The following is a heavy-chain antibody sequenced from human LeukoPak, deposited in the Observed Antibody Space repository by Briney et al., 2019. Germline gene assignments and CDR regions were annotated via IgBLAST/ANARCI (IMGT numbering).Heavy chain of an antibody. Sequence: SETLSLTCTVSSGSISSYYWSWIRQPPGKGLEWIGYIYYSGSTNYNPSLKSRVTISVDTSKNQFSLKLTSVTAADTAVYYCARESYSSGWYGGHFDYWGQGTLVTVSS. CDR2: IYYSGST. J-gene: IGHJ4*02. CDR1: SGSISSYY. D-gene: IGHD6-19*01. V-gene: IGHV4-59*01. CDR3: ARESYSSGWYGGHFDY.